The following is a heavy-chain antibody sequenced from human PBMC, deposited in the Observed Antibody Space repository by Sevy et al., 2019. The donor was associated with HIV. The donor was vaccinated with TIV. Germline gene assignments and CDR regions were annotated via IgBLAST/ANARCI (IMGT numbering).Heavy chain of an antibody. Sequence: ASVKVSCKASGYTFTTHDINWVRQATGRGLEWMEWMNPNSGGAAYALNFQGRVTITRNTSISIAYMELSSLTYEDTAVYYCARGGSPGDSDYHWFDPWGQGTLVTVSS. CDR3: ARGGSPGDSDYHWFDP. J-gene: IGHJ5*02. V-gene: IGHV1-8*03. CDR1: GYTFTTHD. D-gene: IGHD4-4*01. CDR2: MNPNSGGA.